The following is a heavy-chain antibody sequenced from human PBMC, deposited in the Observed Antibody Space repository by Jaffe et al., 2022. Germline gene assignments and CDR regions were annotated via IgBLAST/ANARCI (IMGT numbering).Heavy chain of an antibody. CDR3: ARGRNVLLWFRELVDYYYMDV. CDR2: INHSGST. V-gene: IGHV4-34*01. CDR1: GGSFSGYY. Sequence: QVQLQQWGAGLLKPSETLSLTCAVYGGSFSGYYWSWIRQPPGKGLEWIGEINHSGSTNYNPSLKSRVTISVDTSKNQFSLKLSSVTAADTAVYYCARGRNVLLWFRELVDYYYMDVWGKGTTVTVSS. D-gene: IGHD3-10*01. J-gene: IGHJ6*03.